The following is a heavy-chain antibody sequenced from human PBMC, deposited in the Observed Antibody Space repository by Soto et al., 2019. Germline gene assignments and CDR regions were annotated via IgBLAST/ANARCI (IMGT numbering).Heavy chain of an antibody. CDR1: GGTFSSYA. Sequence: ASVKVSCKASGGTFSSYAISWVRQAPGQGLEWMGGIIPIFGTANYAQKFQGRVTITADESTSTAYMELSSLRSEDTAVYYCARARSITMIVVVPHSDAFDIWGQGTMVTVSS. CDR2: IIPIFGTA. D-gene: IGHD3-22*01. V-gene: IGHV1-69*13. J-gene: IGHJ3*02. CDR3: ARARSITMIVVVPHSDAFDI.